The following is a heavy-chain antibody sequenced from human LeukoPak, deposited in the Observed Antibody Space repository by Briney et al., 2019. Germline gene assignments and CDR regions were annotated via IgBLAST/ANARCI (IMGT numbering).Heavy chain of an antibody. V-gene: IGHV3-30*01. Sequence: GGSLRLSCAASGFTFNYYTIHWVRQAPGKGQEWVAVVSYDGSNKYYAGSVTGRFTISRDNSKNTLYLQMNSLRAEDTAIYYCARVDTAMITLSVFDYWGQGTLVAVSS. CDR1: GFTFNYYT. J-gene: IGHJ4*02. CDR3: ARVDTAMITLSVFDY. CDR2: VSYDGSNK. D-gene: IGHD5-18*01.